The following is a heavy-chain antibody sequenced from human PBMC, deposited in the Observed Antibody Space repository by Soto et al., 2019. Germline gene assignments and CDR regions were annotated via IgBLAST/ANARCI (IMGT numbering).Heavy chain of an antibody. J-gene: IGHJ3*02. CDR2: IYYSGST. D-gene: IGHD6-19*01. CDR3: ARERPTVAGTDDAFDI. CDR1: GGSRGGGGDY. Sequence: VSGGSRGGGGDYWSWLRQHPGKGLEWIGYIYYSGSTYYNPSLKSRVTISVDTSKNQFSLKLSSVTAADTAVYYCARERPTVAGTDDAFDIWGQGTMVTVSS. V-gene: IGHV4-31*02.